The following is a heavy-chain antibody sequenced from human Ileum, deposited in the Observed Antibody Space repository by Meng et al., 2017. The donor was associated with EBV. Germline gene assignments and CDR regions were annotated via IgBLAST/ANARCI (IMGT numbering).Heavy chain of an antibody. CDR1: GGSISSSSYY. CDR2: IYYSGST. Sequence: RHLRDPGPGLVKPSETLSLPCTVSGGSISSSSYYWGWIRQPPGKGLEWIGSIYYSGSTYYNPSLKSRVTISVDTSKNQFSLKLSSVTAADTAVYYCARDRSGSYYSPTFDYWGQGTLVTVSS. V-gene: IGHV4-39*07. CDR3: ARDRSGSYYSPTFDY. D-gene: IGHD3-10*01. J-gene: IGHJ4*02.